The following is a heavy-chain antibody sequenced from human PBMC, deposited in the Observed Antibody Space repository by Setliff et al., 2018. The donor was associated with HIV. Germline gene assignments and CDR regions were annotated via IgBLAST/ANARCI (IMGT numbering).Heavy chain of an antibody. J-gene: IGHJ6*03. D-gene: IGHD3-22*01. Sequence: ASVKVSCKASGYTFTGYYMHWVRQAPGQGLEWMGWINPNSGGTNYAQTFQGRVTLTRDTSISTAYMELSRLRSDDTAVYYWARGAYDYDSSGYRGGGLYYMDVWGKGTTVTVSS. V-gene: IGHV1-2*02. CDR1: GYTFTGYY. CDR2: INPNSGGT. CDR3: ARGAYDYDSSGYRGGGLYYMDV.